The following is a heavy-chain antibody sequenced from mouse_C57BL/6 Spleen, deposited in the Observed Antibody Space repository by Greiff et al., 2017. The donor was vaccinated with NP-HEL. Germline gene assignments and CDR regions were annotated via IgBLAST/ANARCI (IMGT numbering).Heavy chain of an antibody. CDR1: GFTFSDYY. D-gene: IGHD2-3*01. V-gene: IGHV5-12*01. J-gene: IGHJ3*01. CDR2: ISNGGGST. Sequence: DVKLVESGGGLVQPGGSLKLSCAASGFTFSDYYMYWVRQTPEKRLEWVAYISNGGGSTYYPDTVKGRFTISRDNAKNTLYLQISRLKSEDTAMYYCARQVYDGAWFAYWGQGTLVTVSA. CDR3: ARQVYDGAWFAY.